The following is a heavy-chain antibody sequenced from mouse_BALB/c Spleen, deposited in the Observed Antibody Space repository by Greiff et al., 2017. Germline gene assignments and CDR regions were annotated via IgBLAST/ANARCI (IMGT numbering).Heavy chain of an antibody. V-gene: IGHV2-2*02. CDR2: IWSGGST. D-gene: IGHD1-1*01. Sequence: QVQLKESGPGLVQPSQCLSITCTVSGFSLTSYGVHWVRQSPGKGLEWLGVIWSGGSTDYNAAFISRLSISKDNSKSQVFFKMNSLQANDTAIYYCAGNYYGSSYLYAMDYWGQGTSVTVSS. CDR3: AGNYYGSSYLYAMDY. CDR1: GFSLTSYG. J-gene: IGHJ4*01.